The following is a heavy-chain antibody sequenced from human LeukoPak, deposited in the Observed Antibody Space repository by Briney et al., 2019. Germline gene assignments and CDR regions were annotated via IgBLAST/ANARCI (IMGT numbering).Heavy chain of an antibody. V-gene: IGHV1-8*01. CDR2: MNPNTGNT. Sequence: ASVKVSCKASGYTFTSYDINWVRQATGQGLEWMGWMNPNTGNTGYAQKFQGRVTMTRNTSISTAYMELSSLRSEDTAVYYCARRPSKYYDILTGYYRSEFDYWGQGTLVTVSS. J-gene: IGHJ4*02. CDR3: ARRPSKYYDILTGYYRSEFDY. CDR1: GYTFTSYD. D-gene: IGHD3-9*01.